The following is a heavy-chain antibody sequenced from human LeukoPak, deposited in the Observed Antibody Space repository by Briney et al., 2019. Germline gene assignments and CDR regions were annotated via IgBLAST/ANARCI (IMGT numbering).Heavy chain of an antibody. D-gene: IGHD3-3*01. CDR1: GGTINNYY. J-gene: IGHJ3*02. CDR2: MYYIGTT. CDR3: ARLPPSGSLGVTDAFDI. Sequence: PSETLSLTCTVSGGTINNYYWTWIRQPPGKRLEWIGYMYYIGTTNYNPYFKSRVTMSVDPSKNQFSLQLTSVTLADTAVYYCARLPPSGSLGVTDAFDIWGQGTMVTVSS. V-gene: IGHV4-59*01.